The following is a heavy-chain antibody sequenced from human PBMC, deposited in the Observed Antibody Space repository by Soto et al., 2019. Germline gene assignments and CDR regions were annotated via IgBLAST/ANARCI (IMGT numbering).Heavy chain of an antibody. Sequence: EVQLLESGGGLVQHGGSLRLSCAASGFTFSSYAMSWVRQAPGKGLEWVSAISGSGGSTYYADSVKGRFTISRDNSKNTLYLQMNSLRAEDTAVYYCAKGIKPLYYFDYWGQGTLVTVSS. CDR1: GFTFSSYA. CDR3: AKGIKPLYYFDY. CDR2: ISGSGGST. J-gene: IGHJ4*02. V-gene: IGHV3-23*01.